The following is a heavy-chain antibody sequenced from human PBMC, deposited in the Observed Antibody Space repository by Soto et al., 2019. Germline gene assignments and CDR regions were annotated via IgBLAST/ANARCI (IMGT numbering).Heavy chain of an antibody. V-gene: IGHV1-18*01. D-gene: IGHD6-6*01. CDR1: GYTFANYG. CDR3: ARTYSKYFSSSEADY. CDR2: ISAYNGNT. J-gene: IGHJ4*02. Sequence: ASVKVSCKTSGYTFANYGISWVRQAPGQGLEWMAWISAYNGNTNYAQYLQGRVTVTTDTSTSTAYMELRSLRSDDTAVYYCARTYSKYFSSSEADYWGQGTLVTVSS.